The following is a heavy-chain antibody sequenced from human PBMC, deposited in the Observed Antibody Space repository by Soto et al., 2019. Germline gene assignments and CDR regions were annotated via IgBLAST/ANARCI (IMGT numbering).Heavy chain of an antibody. CDR2: INTDGSVT. J-gene: IGHJ4*02. V-gene: IGHV3-74*01. Sequence: EVQLVQSGGGLLQPGGSLRLSCAASGFTFSDYWMYWVRQGPGEGLVWASRINTDGSVTNYVDSVKGRFTISRDNAKNTLYLQINSLRGDDTAVYYCARASMGTLEYWGQGSLVTVSS. CDR1: GFTFSDYW. D-gene: IGHD7-27*01. CDR3: ARASMGTLEY.